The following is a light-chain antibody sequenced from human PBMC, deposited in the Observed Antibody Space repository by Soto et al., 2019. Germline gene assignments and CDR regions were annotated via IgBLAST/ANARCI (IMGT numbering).Light chain of an antibody. V-gene: IGKV3-15*01. J-gene: IGKJ1*01. Sequence: EVVMTQSPATLSVSPGERATLSCRASQSISSDLAWYQQKPGQAPRLLIYGASTRASDIPARFSGSGSGTEFTLTISSLQSEDFEVYYCQQYNTWPPWTFGQGTKV. CDR3: QQYNTWPPWT. CDR2: GAS. CDR1: QSISSD.